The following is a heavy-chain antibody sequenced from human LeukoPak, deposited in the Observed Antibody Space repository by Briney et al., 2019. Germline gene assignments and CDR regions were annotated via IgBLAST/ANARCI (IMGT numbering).Heavy chain of an antibody. Sequence: ASVKVSCKASGGTFSSYAISWVRQAPGQGLEWMGGTIPIFGTANYAQKFQGRVTITADESTSTAYMELSSLRSEDTAVYYCARVRRSGYYMGYFDYWGQXXXXXVSX. V-gene: IGHV1-69*01. CDR3: ARVRRSGYYMGYFDY. CDR1: GGTFSSYA. CDR2: TIPIFGTA. J-gene: IGHJ4*02. D-gene: IGHD3-3*01.